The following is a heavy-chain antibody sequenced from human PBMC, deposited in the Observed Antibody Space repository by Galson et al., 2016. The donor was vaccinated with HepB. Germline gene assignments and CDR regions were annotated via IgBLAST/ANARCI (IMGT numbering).Heavy chain of an antibody. V-gene: IGHV4-31*03. J-gene: IGHJ4*02. D-gene: IGHD4-17*01. CDR2: VYYSGDT. CDR1: GVSISTLAYY. CDR3: ARRDYDDGMTED. Sequence: TLSLTCNVSGVSISTLAYYWIWNRQHPGKGLEWIGYVYYSGDTYYHPSLQSRVIISLETSKNQFSLKLTSVTAADTAIYYCARRDYDDGMTEDWGQGALVTVSS.